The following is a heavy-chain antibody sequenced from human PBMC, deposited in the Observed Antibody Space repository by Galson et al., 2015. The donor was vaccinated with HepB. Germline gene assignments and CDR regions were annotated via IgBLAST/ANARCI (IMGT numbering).Heavy chain of an antibody. V-gene: IGHV1-3*01. CDR2: INAGNGNT. CDR1: GYTFTSYA. Sequence: SVKVSCKASGYTFTSYAMHWVRQAPGQRLEWMGWINAGNGNTKYSQKFQGRVTITRDTSASTAYMELSSLRSEDTAVYYCARGRGIQRVTGTTQIPYWFDPWGPGTLVTVSS. D-gene: IGHD1-7*01. J-gene: IGHJ5*02. CDR3: ARGRGIQRVTGTTQIPYWFDP.